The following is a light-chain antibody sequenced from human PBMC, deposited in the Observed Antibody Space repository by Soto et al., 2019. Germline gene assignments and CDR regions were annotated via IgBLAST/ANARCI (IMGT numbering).Light chain of an antibody. CDR1: QIVSCC. CDR3: QHYNSYSEA. J-gene: IGKJ1*01. V-gene: IGKV1-5*03. Sequence: DIQMTQSPSSVSASVVDTFTVTFLASQIVSCCVAWYQQKPGKAPKLLIYKASTLKSGVPSRFSGSGSGTEFTLTISSLQPDDFATYYCQHYNSYSEAFGQGTKVDIK. CDR2: KAS.